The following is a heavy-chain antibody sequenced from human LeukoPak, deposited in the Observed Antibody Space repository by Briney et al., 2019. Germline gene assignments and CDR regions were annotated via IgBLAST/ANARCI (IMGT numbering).Heavy chain of an antibody. CDR3: ARHIRGVPD. J-gene: IGHJ4*02. D-gene: IGHD3-10*01. CDR2: SYSGGST. V-gene: IGHV3-53*01. CDR1: GFTDSSNY. Sequence: PGGSLRLSCAASGFTDSSNYMSWVRPAPGKGLGWGSVSYSGGSTYYADSVEGRFTISRDNSKNTLYLQMNSLRAEDTAVYYCARHIRGVPDWGQGTLVTVSS.